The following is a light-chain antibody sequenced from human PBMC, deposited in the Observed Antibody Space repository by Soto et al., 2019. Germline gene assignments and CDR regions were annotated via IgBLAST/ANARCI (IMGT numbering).Light chain of an antibody. CDR1: SGSIASNY. J-gene: IGLJ3*02. CDR2: EDN. V-gene: IGLV6-57*03. Sequence: FMLTQPHSVSESPGKTVTISCTRSSGSIASNYVQWYQQRPGSAPTTVIYEDNQRPSGVPDRFSGPIDSSSNSASLTISGLKTEDEADYYCQSYDSSNWVFGGGTKVTVL. CDR3: QSYDSSNWV.